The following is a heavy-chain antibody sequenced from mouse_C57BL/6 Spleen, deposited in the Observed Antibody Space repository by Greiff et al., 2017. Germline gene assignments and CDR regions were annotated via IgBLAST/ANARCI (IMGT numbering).Heavy chain of an antibody. CDR2: LYPGDGDT. V-gene: IGHV1-82*01. CDR1: GYAFSSSW. Sequence: QVQLQQSGPELVKPGASVKISCKASGYAFSSSWMNWVKQRPGKGLEWIGRLYPGDGDTNYNGKFKGKATLTSDKSASTYYMQLSSLTSEDSAVYFCARYNYGNYQYYFDYWGQGTTLTVSS. J-gene: IGHJ2*01. CDR3: ARYNYGNYQYYFDY. D-gene: IGHD2-1*01.